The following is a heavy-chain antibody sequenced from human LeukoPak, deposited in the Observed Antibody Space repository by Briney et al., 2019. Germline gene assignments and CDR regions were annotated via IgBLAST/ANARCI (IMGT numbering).Heavy chain of an antibody. CDR1: GFTFSSYA. CDR2: ISYDGSNK. D-gene: IGHD2-2*01. J-gene: IGHJ6*03. Sequence: GGSLRLSCAASGFTFSSYAMHWVRQAPGKGLEWVAVISYDGSNKYYADSVKGRFTISRDNSKNALYLQMNSLRAEDTAVYYCARVGVVVVPAAIVLRVYYYMDVWGKGTTVTVSS. CDR3: ARVGVVVVPAAIVLRVYYYMDV. V-gene: IGHV3-30*01.